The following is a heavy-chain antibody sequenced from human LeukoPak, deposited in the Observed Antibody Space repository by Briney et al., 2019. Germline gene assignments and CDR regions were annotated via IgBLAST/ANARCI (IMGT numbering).Heavy chain of an antibody. V-gene: IGHV3-30-3*01. CDR2: ISYAGNNK. D-gene: IGHD6-25*01. Sequence: GGSLRLSCAASGFTFNTYAMHWVRQAPGKGLEWVALISYAGNNKFYRDSVKGRFSVSRDNSKSTLQMDNLRLEDTAVYYCARAGSAGLYYYYMDVWGKGIMVTVSS. J-gene: IGHJ6*03. CDR3: ARAGSAGLYYYYMDV. CDR1: GFTFNTYA.